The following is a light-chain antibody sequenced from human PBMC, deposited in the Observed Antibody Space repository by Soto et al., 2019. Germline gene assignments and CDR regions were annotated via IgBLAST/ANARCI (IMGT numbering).Light chain of an antibody. CDR3: QSFDTSLNTRV. CDR1: SSNIGAGYD. Sequence: QAVVTQPPSVSGAPGQRVTISCTGSSSNIGAGYDVHWYQQLPGTAPKLLISGNANRPSGVPDRFSGSKSGTSASLAITGLQADDEADYYCQSFDTSLNTRVFGGGTKLTVL. J-gene: IGLJ3*02. V-gene: IGLV1-40*01. CDR2: GNA.